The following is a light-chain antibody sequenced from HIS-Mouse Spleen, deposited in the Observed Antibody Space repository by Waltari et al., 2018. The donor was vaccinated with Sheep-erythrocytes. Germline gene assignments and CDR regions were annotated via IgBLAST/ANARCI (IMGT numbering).Light chain of an antibody. Sequence: QSALTQPASVSGSPGQSITISCTGTRSDVGSYTLASWYQQHPGKAPKLMIYEGSKRPSGVSNRFSGSKSGNTASLTISGLQAEDEADYYCCSYAGSSTPWVFGGGTKLTVL. J-gene: IGLJ3*02. CDR1: RSDVGSYTL. CDR3: CSYAGSSTPWV. CDR2: EGS. V-gene: IGLV2-23*01.